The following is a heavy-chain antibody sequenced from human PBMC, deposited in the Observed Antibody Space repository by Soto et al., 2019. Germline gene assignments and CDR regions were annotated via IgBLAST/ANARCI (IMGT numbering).Heavy chain of an antibody. CDR3: ARACRHLPNMYV. CDR2: ISYDGSNT. Sequence: GCSLRLCCAASGFTFSSYAMHWVRQAPGKGLEWVAVISYDGSNTYYADSVKGRFTISRDNSKNTVYLQMNSLRGEDTAVYYSARACRHLPNMYVRGQRATVTVS. CDR1: GFTFSSYA. J-gene: IGHJ6*02. V-gene: IGHV3-30*03. D-gene: IGHD2-15*01.